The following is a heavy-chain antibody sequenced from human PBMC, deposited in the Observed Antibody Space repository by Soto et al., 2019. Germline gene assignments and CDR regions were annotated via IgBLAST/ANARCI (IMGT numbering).Heavy chain of an antibody. CDR2: ISGSDGST. CDR3: AKRSSSSTFDY. D-gene: IGHD6-6*01. J-gene: IGHJ4*02. Sequence: VGSLRLSCAASGFTFSSYAMSWVRQAPWKGLEWVSVISGSDGSTYYADSVKGRFTISRDNSKNTLYLQMNSLRAEDTAVYYCAKRSSSSTFDYWGQGTLVTVSS. V-gene: IGHV3-23*01. CDR1: GFTFSSYA.